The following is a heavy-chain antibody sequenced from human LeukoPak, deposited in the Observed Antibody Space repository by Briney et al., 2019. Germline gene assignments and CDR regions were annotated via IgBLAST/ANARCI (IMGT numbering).Heavy chain of an antibody. CDR2: INGSGGST. CDR1: GFTFSSYA. D-gene: IGHD3-22*01. Sequence: PGGSLRLSCAASGFTFSSYAMSWVRQAPGKGLEWVSAINGSGGSTYYADSVKGRFTISRDNSKNTLYLQMNSLRAEDTAVYYCAKAGDSSGYYGYFFDYWGQGTLVTVSS. CDR3: AKAGDSSGYYGYFFDY. V-gene: IGHV3-23*01. J-gene: IGHJ4*02.